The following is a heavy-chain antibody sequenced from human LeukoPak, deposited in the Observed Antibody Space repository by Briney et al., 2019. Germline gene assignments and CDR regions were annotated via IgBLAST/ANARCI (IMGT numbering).Heavy chain of an antibody. CDR1: GYTFTNYA. D-gene: IGHD1-26*01. Sequence: GASVKVSCKASGYTFTNYAMHWVRQAPGQRLEWMGWINAGNGYTKYSQKFQGRVTITRDTSATTAYMELSSLRSEDTAVYYCTRLYSGNYPYDYWGQGTLVTVSS. J-gene: IGHJ4*02. CDR3: TRLYSGNYPYDY. V-gene: IGHV1-3*01. CDR2: INAGNGYT.